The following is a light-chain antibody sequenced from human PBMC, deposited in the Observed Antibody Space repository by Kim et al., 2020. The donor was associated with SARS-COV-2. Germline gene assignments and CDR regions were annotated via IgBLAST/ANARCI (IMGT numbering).Light chain of an antibody. V-gene: IGLV3-1*01. CDR1: KLGERF. J-gene: IGLJ3*02. CDR2: HDT. CDR3: QAWDRSAAV. Sequence: SYELTQPPSVSVSPGQTATITCSGDKLGERFVYWYHQRSGKSPVLVIYHDTKRPSGIPERFSGSNSGNTATLTINGAQAMDEADYYCQAWDRSAAVFGGGTQRTVL.